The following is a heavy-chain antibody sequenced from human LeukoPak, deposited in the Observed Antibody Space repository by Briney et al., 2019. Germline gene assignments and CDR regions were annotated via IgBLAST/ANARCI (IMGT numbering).Heavy chain of an antibody. CDR1: GFTFSSYA. V-gene: IGHV3-23*01. CDR3: ERWFPGWAV. CDR2: ISASGGST. Sequence: QPGGSLRLSCAASGFTFSSYAMSWVRRAPGKGLEWVSGISASGGSTYYADSVKGRFTISRDNAKNSLSLQMNSLRAEETAVYYWERWFPGWAVWGQVPTVSVS. D-gene: IGHD3-10*01. J-gene: IGHJ6*02.